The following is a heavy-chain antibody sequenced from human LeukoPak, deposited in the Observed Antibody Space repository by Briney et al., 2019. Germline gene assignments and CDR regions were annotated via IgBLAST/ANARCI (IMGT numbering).Heavy chain of an antibody. CDR2: IKSKTDGGTT. D-gene: IGHD2-15*01. CDR3: TTGYCSGGSCYSSYFDY. CDR1: GFTFSNAW. Sequence: GGSLRLSCAASGFTFSNAWMSWVRQAPGKGLEWVGRIKSKTDGGTTDYAAPVKSRFTISRDDSKNTLYLQMNSLKTEDTAVYYCTTGYCSGGSCYSSYFDYWGQGTLVTVSS. V-gene: IGHV3-15*01. J-gene: IGHJ4*02.